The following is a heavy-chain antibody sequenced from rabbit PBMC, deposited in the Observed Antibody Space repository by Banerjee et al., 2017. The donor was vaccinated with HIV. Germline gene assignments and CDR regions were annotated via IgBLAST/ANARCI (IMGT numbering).Heavy chain of an antibody. CDR1: GFDFSSYY. CDR2: IDPVFGST. D-gene: IGHD2-1*01. J-gene: IGHJ4*01. Sequence: QLKESGGGLVQPGGSLKLSCKASGFDFSSYYMSWVRQAPGKGLEWIGYIDPVFGSTYYAGWVNGRFTISSHNAQNTLYLQLNSLTAADTATYFCARDGYDDYGGDYFNLWGQGTLVTVS. V-gene: IGHV1S7*01. CDR3: ARDGYDDYGGDYFNL.